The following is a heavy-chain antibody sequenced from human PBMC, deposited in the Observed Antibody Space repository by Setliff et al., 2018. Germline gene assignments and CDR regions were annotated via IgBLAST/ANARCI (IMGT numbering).Heavy chain of an antibody. V-gene: IGHV1-18*01. J-gene: IGHJ4*01. CDR1: GYTFTDYG. Sequence: GASVKVSCKASGYTFTDYGVTWVRQAPGQGLEWVGWISPYSGNTYYAPKFQGRLTMTTDKSTNMAYLDLRGLRLDDTAIYFCLRLVRYCSRTACQRTSGDEVWGQGTLVTVSS. CDR3: LRLVRYCSRTACQRTSGDEV. CDR2: ISPYSGNT. D-gene: IGHD2-8*01.